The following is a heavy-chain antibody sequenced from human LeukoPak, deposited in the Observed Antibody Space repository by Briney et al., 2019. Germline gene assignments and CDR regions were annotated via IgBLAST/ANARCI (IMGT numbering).Heavy chain of an antibody. Sequence: GGSLRLSCAASGFTVSSNYMSWVRQAPGKGLEWVSVIYSGGSTYYADSVKGRFTISRDNSKNTLYLQMNSLRAEDTAVYYCAKDEIYYDSSGYHWSFDYWGQGTLVTVSS. CDR2: IYSGGST. J-gene: IGHJ4*02. V-gene: IGHV3-53*05. CDR3: AKDEIYYDSSGYHWSFDY. CDR1: GFTVSSNY. D-gene: IGHD3-22*01.